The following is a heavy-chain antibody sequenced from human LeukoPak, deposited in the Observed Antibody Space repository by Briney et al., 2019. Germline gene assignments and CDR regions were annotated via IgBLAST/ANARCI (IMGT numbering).Heavy chain of an antibody. D-gene: IGHD3-16*01. CDR2: ISGSGGST. CDR3: AKGRGGAGYYYYYYMDD. CDR1: GFTFSSYA. Sequence: GGSLRLSCAASGFTFSSYAMSWVRQAPGKGLEWVSAISGSGGSTYYADSVKGRFTISRDNSKNTLYLQMNSLRAEDTAVYYCAKGRGGAGYYYYYYMDDWGKGTTVTVSS. J-gene: IGHJ6*03. V-gene: IGHV3-23*01.